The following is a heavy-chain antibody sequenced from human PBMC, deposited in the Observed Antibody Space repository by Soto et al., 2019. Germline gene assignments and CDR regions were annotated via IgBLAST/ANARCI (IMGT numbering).Heavy chain of an antibody. D-gene: IGHD6-6*01. J-gene: IGHJ6*02. CDR1: GYTFITYG. Sequence: QVQLVQSGAEVKKPGASVKVSCKASGYTFITYGISWVRQAPGQGLEWMGWISSYNRNTNYAQKLQGRVTMTTDTSTTTAYMELRSLRSDGTAVYYCARDRLTSSIRARDYYYDMDVWGQGTTVTVSS. CDR3: ARDRLTSSIRARDYYYDMDV. V-gene: IGHV1-18*01. CDR2: ISSYNRNT.